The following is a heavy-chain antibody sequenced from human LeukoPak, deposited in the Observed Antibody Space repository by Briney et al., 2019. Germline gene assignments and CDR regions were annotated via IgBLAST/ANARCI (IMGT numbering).Heavy chain of an antibody. CDR2: INPNSGGT. CDR1: GYTFTGYY. CDR3: ARGLYCSSTSCLDP. Sequence: WASVKVSCKASGYTFTGYYMHWVRQAPGQGLEWMGWINPNSGGTNYAQKFQGRVTMTRNTSISTAYMELSSLRSEDTAVYYCARGLYCSSTSCLDPWGQGTLVTVSS. D-gene: IGHD2-2*01. V-gene: IGHV1-2*02. J-gene: IGHJ5*02.